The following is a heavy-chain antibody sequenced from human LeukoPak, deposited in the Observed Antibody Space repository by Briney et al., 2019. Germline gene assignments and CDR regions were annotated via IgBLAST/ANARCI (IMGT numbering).Heavy chain of an antibody. CDR2: IYYTGST. J-gene: IGHJ4*02. CDR1: GGSLSSYY. V-gene: IGHV4-59*01. CDR3: ARGLNRNDYGDYGY. Sequence: PSETLSLTCTVSGGSLSSYYWTWIRQPPGKGLEWIGYIYYTGSTSYNPSLKSRVTISVQTSKNQFSLKLSSVTAADTAVYYCARGLNRNDYGDYGYWGQGTLVTVSS. D-gene: IGHD4-17*01.